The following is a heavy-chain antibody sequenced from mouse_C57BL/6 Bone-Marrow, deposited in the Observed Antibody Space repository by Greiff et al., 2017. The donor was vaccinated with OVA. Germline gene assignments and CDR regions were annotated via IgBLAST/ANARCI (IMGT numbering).Heavy chain of an antibody. Sequence: EVKLVESGEGLVKPGGSLKLSCAASGFTFSSYAMSWVRQTPEKRLEWVAYISSGGDYIYYADTVKGRFTISRDNARNTLYLQMSSLKSEDTAMYYGTREDYGSSYYAMDYWGQGTSVTVSS. D-gene: IGHD1-1*01. J-gene: IGHJ4*01. CDR2: ISSGGDYI. CDR3: TREDYGSSYYAMDY. CDR1: GFTFSSYA. V-gene: IGHV5-9-1*02.